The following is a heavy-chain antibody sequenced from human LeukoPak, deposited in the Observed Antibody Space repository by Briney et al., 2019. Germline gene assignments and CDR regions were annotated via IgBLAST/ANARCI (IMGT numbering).Heavy chain of an antibody. CDR1: GFTFSSYA. D-gene: IGHD3-3*01. CDR3: AIDFWSGYSDY. CDR2: ISGSGGST. Sequence: GGSLRLPCAASGFTFSSYAMSWVRQAPGKGLEWVSAISGSGGSTYYADSVKGRFTISRDNSKNTLYLQMNSLRVEDTAVYYCAIDFWSGYSDYWGEGTLVTVSS. J-gene: IGHJ4*02. V-gene: IGHV3-23*01.